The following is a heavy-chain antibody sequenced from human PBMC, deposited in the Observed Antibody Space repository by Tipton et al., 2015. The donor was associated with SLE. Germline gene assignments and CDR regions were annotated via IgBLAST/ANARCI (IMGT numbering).Heavy chain of an antibody. J-gene: IGHJ3*01. Sequence: LRLSCSVSGNFISNGFHWGWIRQPPGKGLEWLGSGHHTGNTYYNPSLKSRLTISVDTSKNLFSLKFTSVTAADTAVYFCARDPYNYNLAGAFDFWGQGTMVTVSS. V-gene: IGHV4-38-2*02. CDR1: GNFISNGFH. CDR3: ARDPYNYNLAGAFDF. D-gene: IGHD1-1*01. CDR2: GHHTGNT.